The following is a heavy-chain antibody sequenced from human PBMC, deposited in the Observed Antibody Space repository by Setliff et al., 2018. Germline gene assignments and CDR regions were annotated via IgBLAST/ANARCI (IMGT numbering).Heavy chain of an antibody. CDR1: GYTFTDYY. V-gene: IGHV1-8*02. CDR3: ARTRGLDV. Sequence: ASVKVSCKASGYTFTDYYMHWVRQAPGQGLEWMGGMNPNNGNTGYAQKFQGRVTMTRNTSISTAYMELSSLRSEDTAVYYCARTRGLDVWGQGTTVTVSS. J-gene: IGHJ6*02. CDR2: MNPNNGNT.